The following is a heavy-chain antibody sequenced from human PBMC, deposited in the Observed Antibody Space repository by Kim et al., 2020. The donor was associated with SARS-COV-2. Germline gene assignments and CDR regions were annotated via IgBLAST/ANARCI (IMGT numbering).Heavy chain of an antibody. V-gene: IGHV4-59*01. CDR2: IYYSGST. J-gene: IGHJ5*02. CDR3: ARDKGVFWSGYQNWFDP. CDR1: GGSISSYY. D-gene: IGHD3-3*01. Sequence: SETLSLTCTVSGGSISSYYWSWIRQPPGKGLEWIGYIYYSGSTNYNPSLKSRVTISVDTSKNQFSLKLSSVTAADTAVYYCARDKGVFWSGYQNWFDPWGQGTLVTVSS.